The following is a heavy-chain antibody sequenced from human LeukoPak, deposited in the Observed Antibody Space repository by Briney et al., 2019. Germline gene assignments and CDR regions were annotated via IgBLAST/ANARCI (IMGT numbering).Heavy chain of an antibody. CDR1: GFTFSSYW. J-gene: IGHJ4*02. CDR2: IKQDGSEK. Sequence: GGSLRLSCAASGFTFSSYWMSWVRQAPGKGLEWVANIKQDGSEKYYVDSVKGRFTISRDNARNSLYLQMNSLRAEDTAVYYCARPGISGSYFYWGQGTLVTASS. V-gene: IGHV3-7*01. D-gene: IGHD1-26*01. CDR3: ARPGISGSYFY.